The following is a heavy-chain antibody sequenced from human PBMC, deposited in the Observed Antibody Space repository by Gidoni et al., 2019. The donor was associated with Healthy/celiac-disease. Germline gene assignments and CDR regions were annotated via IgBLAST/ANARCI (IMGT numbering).Heavy chain of an antibody. CDR2: IYHSGST. J-gene: IGHJ2*01. Sequence: VQLQESGPGLVKLLGTLSRTCAVSGCSISSSIWGRWVRQPPGKGMEWIGDIYHSGSTNYNATIKRGVTISVDKSKKQFSRKVSTVADEGTAGDYCARWGGTVTNDWYFDLWGRGTLVTVSS. D-gene: IGHD4-17*01. CDR3: ARWGGTVTNDWYFDL. CDR1: GCSISSSIW. V-gene: IGHV4-4*02.